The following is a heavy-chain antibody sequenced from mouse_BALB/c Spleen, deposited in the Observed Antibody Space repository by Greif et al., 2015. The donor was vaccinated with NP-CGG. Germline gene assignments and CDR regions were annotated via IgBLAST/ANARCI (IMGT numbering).Heavy chain of an antibody. CDR3: ARGPLRHHGSSLGWFAY. CDR1: GFTLSDYY. V-gene: IGHV5-4*02. CDR2: ISDGGSYT. D-gene: IGHD1-1*01. Sequence: EVHLVESGGGLVKPGGSLKLSCAASGFTLSDYYMYWVRQTPEKRLEWVATISDGGSYTYYPDSVKGRFTISRANAKTNLSLQMSSLKSEDTAMYSCARGPLRHHGSSLGWFAYWGQGTLVTVSA. J-gene: IGHJ3*01.